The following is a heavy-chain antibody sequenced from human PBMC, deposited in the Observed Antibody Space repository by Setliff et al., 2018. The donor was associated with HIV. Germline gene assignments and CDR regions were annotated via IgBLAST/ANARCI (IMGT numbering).Heavy chain of an antibody. Sequence: GASVKVSCKASGGTFSSYAISWVRQAPGQGLEWMGGIIPILGIANYAQKFQGRVTITTDESTSTAYMELSSLRSEDTAVHYCALPYCGGGNCWSSASLPPAGWFDPWGQGTLVTVSS. CDR2: IIPILGIA. D-gene: IGHD2-15*01. V-gene: IGHV1-69*10. CDR3: ALPYCGGGNCWSSASLPPAGWFDP. J-gene: IGHJ5*02. CDR1: GGTFSSYA.